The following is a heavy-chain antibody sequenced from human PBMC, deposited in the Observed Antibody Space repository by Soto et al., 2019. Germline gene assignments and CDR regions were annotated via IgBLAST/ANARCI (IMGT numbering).Heavy chain of an antibody. CDR2: INHSGST. CDR1: GGSFSGYY. J-gene: IGHJ4*02. V-gene: IGHV4-34*01. Sequence: QVQLQQWGAGLLKPSETLSLTCAVYGGSFSGYYWSWIRQPPGKGLEWIGEINHSGSTNYNPSLKSRVTISVDTSKNQFSLKLSSVTAADTAVYYCARGDYYDSSGYHILPRYWGQGTLVTVSS. D-gene: IGHD3-22*01. CDR3: ARGDYYDSSGYHILPRY.